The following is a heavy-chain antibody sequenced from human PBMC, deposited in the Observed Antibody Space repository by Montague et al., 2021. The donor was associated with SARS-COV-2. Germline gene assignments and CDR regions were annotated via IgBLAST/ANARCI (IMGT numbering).Heavy chain of an antibody. CDR2: IYSDGSA. J-gene: IGHJ4*02. Sequence: SLRLSCAASGLTVSTDSMTWVRQAPGKGLDYVSVIYSDGSANYAHSVRGRFTISRDRSKNTLYLQMSSLRPEDTGVYYCARLRGGYFDYWGQGTLVTVSS. CDR3: ARLRGGYFDY. V-gene: IGHV3-66*02. D-gene: IGHD3-10*01. CDR1: GLTVSTDS.